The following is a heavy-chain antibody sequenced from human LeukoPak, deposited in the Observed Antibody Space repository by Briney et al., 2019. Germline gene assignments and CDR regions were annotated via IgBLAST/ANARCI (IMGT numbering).Heavy chain of an antibody. V-gene: IGHV5-51*01. CDR2: IYPGDSDT. CDR3: ARLPYITIFGVVWRPFDY. D-gene: IGHD3-3*01. Sequence: GESLKISCQGSGYSFTSYWIGWVRQMPGKGLEWMGIIYPGDSDTRYSPSFQGQVTISADKSISTAYLQWSSLKASDTAMYYCARLPYITIFGVVWRPFDYWGQGTLVTVSS. J-gene: IGHJ4*02. CDR1: GYSFTSYW.